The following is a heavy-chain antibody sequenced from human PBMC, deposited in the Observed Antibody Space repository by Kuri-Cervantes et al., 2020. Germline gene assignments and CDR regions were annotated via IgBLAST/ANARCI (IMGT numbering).Heavy chain of an antibody. CDR3: AKYGRWTNYYMYV. CDR1: GFTFSTYG. J-gene: IGHJ6*03. CDR2: ISGSGGS. Sequence: GESLKISCAASGFTFSTYGMSWVRQAPGKGLEWVSGISGSGGSYYADSVKGRFTISRDNSKNTFYLHMNSLRAEDTAVYYCAKYGRWTNYYMYVWGKGTTVTVSS. V-gene: IGHV3-23*01. D-gene: IGHD5-24*01.